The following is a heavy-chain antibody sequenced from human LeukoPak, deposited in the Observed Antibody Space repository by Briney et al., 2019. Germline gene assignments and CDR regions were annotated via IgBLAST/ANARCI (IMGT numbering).Heavy chain of an antibody. D-gene: IGHD1-26*01. CDR1: GGSISSSNW. CDR3: ARELVGATLGKFKWFDP. V-gene: IGHV4-4*02. J-gene: IGHJ5*02. Sequence: PSGTLSLTCAVSGGSISSSNWWSWVRQPPGKGLEWIGEIYHSGSTNYNPSLKSRVTISVDKSKNQFSLKLSSVTAADTAVYYCARELVGATLGKFKWFDPWGQGTLVTVSS. CDR2: IYHSGST.